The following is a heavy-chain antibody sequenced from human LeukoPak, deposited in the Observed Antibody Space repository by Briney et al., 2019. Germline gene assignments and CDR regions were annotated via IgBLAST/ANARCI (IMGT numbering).Heavy chain of an antibody. CDR3: ARNYDNSGYTAFAY. CDR2: IYSSGST. Sequence: PSETLSLTCTVSGGSISSYYWSWIRQSPGKGLEWIGHIYSSGSTNYNPSRKSRVTISIDPCKNQFSLKMSSVTAADPGLYYCARNYDNSGYTAFAYWGGGTLVTVSS. D-gene: IGHD3-22*01. V-gene: IGHV4-59*01. CDR1: GGSISSYY. J-gene: IGHJ4*02.